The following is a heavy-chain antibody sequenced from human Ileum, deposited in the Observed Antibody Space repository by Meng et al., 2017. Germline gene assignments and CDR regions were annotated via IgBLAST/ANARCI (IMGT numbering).Heavy chain of an antibody. V-gene: IGHV1-3*01. CDR2: INAGNGNT. CDR3: ARAYCSGGSCSFDY. D-gene: IGHD2-15*01. J-gene: IGHJ4*02. Sequence: VRIWQLGAELRMPGASVKVSCKASGYTFTSNAMHWVRKAPGQRLEWMGWINAGNGNTKYSQKFQGRVTITRDTSASTAYMELSSLRSEDTAVYYCARAYCSGGSCSFDYWGQGTLVTVSS. CDR1: GYTFTSNA.